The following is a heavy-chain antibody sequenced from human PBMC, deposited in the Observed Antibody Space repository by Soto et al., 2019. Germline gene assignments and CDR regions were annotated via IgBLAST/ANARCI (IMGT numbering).Heavy chain of an antibody. CDR1: GFTFSSYG. V-gene: IGHV3-33*01. D-gene: IGHD3-22*01. Sequence: QVQLVESGGGVVQPGRSLRLSCAASGFTFSSYGMHWVRQAPGKGLEWVAVIWYDGSNKYYADSVKGRFTISRDNSKNTLYLQMNSLRAEDTAVYYCASLPLWDTYYYDSSGYYFDYWGQGTLVTVSS. J-gene: IGHJ4*02. CDR2: IWYDGSNK. CDR3: ASLPLWDTYYYDSSGYYFDY.